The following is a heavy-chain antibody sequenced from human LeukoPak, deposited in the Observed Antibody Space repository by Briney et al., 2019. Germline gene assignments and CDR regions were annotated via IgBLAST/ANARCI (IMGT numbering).Heavy chain of an antibody. Sequence: PGRSLRLSCAASGFTFSSYAMHWVRQAPGKGLEWVAVISYDGSNKYYADSVKGRFTISRDNSKNTLYLQMNSLRAEDTAVYYCARGRKYTSGYRVTELGSGYSDYWGQGTLVTVSS. J-gene: IGHJ4*02. CDR2: ISYDGSNK. V-gene: IGHV3-30*04. CDR1: GFTFSSYA. CDR3: ARGRKYTSGYRVTELGSGYSDY. D-gene: IGHD5-18*01.